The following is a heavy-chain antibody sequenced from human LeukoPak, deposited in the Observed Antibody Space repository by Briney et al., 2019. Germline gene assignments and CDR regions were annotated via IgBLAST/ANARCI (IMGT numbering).Heavy chain of an antibody. CDR1: GYTFTSYA. V-gene: IGHV1-3*01. D-gene: IGHD3-9*01. J-gene: IGHJ4*02. CDR3: ARDGHYDILTGSPLDY. Sequence: ASVKVSCKASGYTFTSYAMHWVRQAPRQRLEWMGWINAGNGNTKYSQKFQGRVTITRDTSASTAYMELSSLRSEDTAVYYCARDGHYDILTGSPLDYWGQGTLVTVSS. CDR2: INAGNGNT.